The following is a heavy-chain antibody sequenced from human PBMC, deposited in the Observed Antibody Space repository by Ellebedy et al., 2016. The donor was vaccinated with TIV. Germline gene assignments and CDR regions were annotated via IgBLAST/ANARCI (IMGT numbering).Heavy chain of an antibody. CDR2: ISSSSSYI. D-gene: IGHD2-21*02. J-gene: IGHJ4*02. CDR3: ARDHLGTAIPYDY. Sequence: PGESLKISCAASGFTFSSYSMNWVRQAPGKGLEWVSSISSSSSYIYYADSVKGRFTISRDNAKNSLYLQMNSLRAEDTAVYYCARDHLGTAIPYDYWGQGTLVTVSS. V-gene: IGHV3-21*01. CDR1: GFTFSSYS.